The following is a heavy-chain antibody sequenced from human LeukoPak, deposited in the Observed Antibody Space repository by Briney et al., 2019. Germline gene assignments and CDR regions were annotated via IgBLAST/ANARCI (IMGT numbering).Heavy chain of an antibody. CDR3: ARISLESSGWYSLDY. Sequence: GRSLRLSCAASGFTFSTYGMHWVRQAPGKGLEWVAVIAYDGTNNHYADSVKGRFTISRDNSKNTLFLQMSSLRTEDTAVYYCARISLESSGWYSLDYWGQGTLLTVSS. J-gene: IGHJ4*02. D-gene: IGHD6-19*01. V-gene: IGHV3-30*03. CDR2: IAYDGTNN. CDR1: GFTFSTYG.